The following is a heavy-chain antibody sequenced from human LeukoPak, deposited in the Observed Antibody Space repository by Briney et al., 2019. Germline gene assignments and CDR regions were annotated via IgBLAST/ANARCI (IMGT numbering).Heavy chain of an antibody. CDR1: GFTFSSNY. J-gene: IGHJ4*02. CDR2: IYSGGST. V-gene: IGHV3-66*01. CDR3: AGGARRQQPFDY. Sequence: GGSLRLSCAASGFTFSSNYMSWVRQAPGKGLEWVSVIYSGGSTYYADSVKGRFTISRDNSKNTLYLQMNSLRAEDTAVYYCAGGARRQQPFDYWGQGTLVTVSS. D-gene: IGHD6-13*01.